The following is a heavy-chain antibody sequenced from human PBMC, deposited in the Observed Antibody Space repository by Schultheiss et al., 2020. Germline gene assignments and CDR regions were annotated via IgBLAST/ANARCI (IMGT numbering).Heavy chain of an antibody. CDR2: IYYSGST. D-gene: IGHD2-8*01. J-gene: IGHJ4*02. CDR1: GGSISSYY. CDR3: ARSTTLMVYASFDY. V-gene: IGHV4-59*01. Sequence: GSLRLSCTVSGGSISSYYWSWIRQPPGKGLEWIGYIYYSGSTNYNPSLKSRVTISVDTSKNQFSLKLSSVTAADTAVYYCARSTTLMVYASFDYWGQGTLVTVS.